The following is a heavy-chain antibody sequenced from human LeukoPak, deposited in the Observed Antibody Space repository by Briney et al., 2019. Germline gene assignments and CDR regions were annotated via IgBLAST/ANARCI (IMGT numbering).Heavy chain of an antibody. CDR2: INPNSGGT. CDR1: GYTFTGYY. Sequence: ASVKVSCKASGYTFTGYYMHWVRQAPGQGLEWMGWINPNSGGTNYAQKFQGRVTMTRDTSISTAYMELSRLRSDDTAVYYCARDLGGGVRGVGFYYYYYMDVWGKGTTVTVSS. J-gene: IGHJ6*03. V-gene: IGHV1-2*02. CDR3: ARDLGGGVRGVGFYYYYYMDV. D-gene: IGHD3-10*01.